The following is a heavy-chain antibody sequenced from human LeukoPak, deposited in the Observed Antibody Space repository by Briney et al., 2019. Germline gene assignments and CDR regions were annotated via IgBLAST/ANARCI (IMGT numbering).Heavy chain of an antibody. V-gene: IGHV4-4*07. CDR1: GGSISSYY. CDR2: IYTSGST. D-gene: IGHD2-2*01. CDR3: ARDQLHCSSTSCSSSWFDP. Sequence: PSETLSLTCTVSGGSISSYYWSWIRQPAGKGLEWIGRIYTSGSTNYNPSLKSRVTISVDTSKNQFSLKLSSVTAADTAVYYCARDQLHCSSTSCSSSWFDPWGQGTLVTVSS. J-gene: IGHJ5*02.